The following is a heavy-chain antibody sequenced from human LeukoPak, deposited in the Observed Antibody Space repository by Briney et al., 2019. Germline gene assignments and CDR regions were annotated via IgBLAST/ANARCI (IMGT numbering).Heavy chain of an antibody. CDR3: ARDQEFGCYYYYYYGMDV. CDR1: GDSVSSNSAA. V-gene: IGHV6-1*01. J-gene: IGHJ6*02. CDR2: TYYRSKWYN. D-gene: IGHD3-16*01. Sequence: SQTLSLTCAISGDSVSSNSAAWNWIRQSPSRGLEWLGRTYYRSKWYNDYAVSVKSRITINPDTSENQFSLQLNSVTPEDTAVYYCARDQEFGCYYYYYYGMDVWGQGTTVTVSS.